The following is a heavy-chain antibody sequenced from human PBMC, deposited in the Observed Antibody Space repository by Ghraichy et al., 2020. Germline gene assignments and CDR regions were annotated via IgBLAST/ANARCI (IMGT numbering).Heavy chain of an antibody. V-gene: IGHV7-4-1*02. CDR2: INTNTGNP. J-gene: IGHJ6*03. Sequence: ASVKVSCKASGYTFTSYAMNWVRQAPGQGLEWMGWINTNTGNPTYAQGFTGRFVFSLDTSVSTAYLQISSLKAEDTAVYYCARSPVEYYYYYYMDVWGKGTTVTVSS. CDR1: GYTFTSYA. CDR3: ARSPVEYYYYYYMDV.